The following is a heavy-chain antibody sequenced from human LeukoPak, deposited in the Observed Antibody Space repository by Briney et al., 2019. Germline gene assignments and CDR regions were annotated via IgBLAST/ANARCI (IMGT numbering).Heavy chain of an antibody. CDR2: IGSRGLTT. Sequence: GGSLRLSCAASGFSFSTYSMNWVRQAPGKGLEWVSYIGSRGLTTHYADSVKGRFTISRDNAKNSLYLQMTSLRAEDTAVYYCARYSGTYGWFDPWGQGTLVTVSS. V-gene: IGHV3-48*04. CDR3: ARYSGTYGWFDP. D-gene: IGHD1-26*01. J-gene: IGHJ5*02. CDR1: GFSFSTYS.